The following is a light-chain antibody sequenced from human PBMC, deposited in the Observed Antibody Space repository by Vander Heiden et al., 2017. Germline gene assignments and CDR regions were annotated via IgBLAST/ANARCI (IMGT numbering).Light chain of an antibody. V-gene: IGLV1-36*01. CDR2: YDN. CDR1: SSNIGNNG. Sequence: QSVLTQPPPVSEAPGQRVTISCSGSSSNIGNNGVSWYQQLPGTAPKLLIYYDNLLPSGVSDRFSGSKSGTSASLAIGGLQSDDEADYYCAAWDIGLNGYVFGTGTKVTVL. CDR3: AAWDIGLNGYV. J-gene: IGLJ1*01.